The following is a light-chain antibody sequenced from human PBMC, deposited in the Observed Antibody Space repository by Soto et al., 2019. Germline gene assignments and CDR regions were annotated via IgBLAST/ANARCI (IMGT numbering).Light chain of an antibody. V-gene: IGKV1-39*01. CDR3: QQSFTTPLT. Sequence: DIQMSQSPSSLSASVGDRVIITCRASQSVRTYLNWYQQRRGRAPILLIYSASNLQSGVPPRFLGSGSGTEFTLTINRLQPEDFATYYCQQSFTTPLTFGGGTRVEI. J-gene: IGKJ4*01. CDR1: QSVRTY. CDR2: SAS.